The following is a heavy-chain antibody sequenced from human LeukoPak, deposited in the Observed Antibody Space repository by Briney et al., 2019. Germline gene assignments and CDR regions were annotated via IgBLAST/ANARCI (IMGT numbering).Heavy chain of an antibody. D-gene: IGHD6-13*01. CDR2: ISSSSSYI. CDR3: ARDYSSSWHMTLKYYFDY. Sequence: PGGSLRLSCAASGFTFSSYSMNWVRQAPGKGLEWVSSISSSSSYIYYADSVKGRFTISRDNAKNSLYLQMNSLRAEDTAVYYCARDYSSSWHMTLKYYFDYWGQGTLVTVSS. V-gene: IGHV3-21*01. CDR1: GFTFSSYS. J-gene: IGHJ4*02.